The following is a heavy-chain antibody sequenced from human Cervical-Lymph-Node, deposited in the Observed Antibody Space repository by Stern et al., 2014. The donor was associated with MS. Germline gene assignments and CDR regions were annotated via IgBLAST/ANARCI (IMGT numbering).Heavy chain of an antibody. V-gene: IGHV1-69*01. CDR3: ASPLTATSVPFGYYGMDV. CDR1: GGTFSNYA. Sequence: VQLVESGAEVKKPGSSVKVSCKASGGTFSNYATSWVRQAPGQGLEWMGGIVPLFGKPKYAQKFQGRVTITADESTSTAYMDLSSLRSEDTAVYYRASPLTATSVPFGYYGMDVWGQGTTVTVS. CDR2: IVPLFGKP. J-gene: IGHJ6*02. D-gene: IGHD4-17*01.